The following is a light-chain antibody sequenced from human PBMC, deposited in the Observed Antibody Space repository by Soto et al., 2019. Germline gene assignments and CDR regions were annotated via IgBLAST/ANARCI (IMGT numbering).Light chain of an antibody. J-gene: IGKJ1*01. CDR1: QSVNSR. V-gene: IGKV3-20*01. CDR2: GAS. CDR3: QQYGSSPTWT. Sequence: EIVMTQSPATLSVSPGERATLSCRASQSVNSRLAWYQRKPGQAPRLLIYGASTRATGIPDRFSGSGSGTDFTLTISRLEPEDSAVYYCQQYGSSPTWTFGQGTKVDIK.